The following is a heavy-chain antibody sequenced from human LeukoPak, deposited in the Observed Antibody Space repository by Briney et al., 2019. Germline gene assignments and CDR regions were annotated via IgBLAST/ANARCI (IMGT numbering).Heavy chain of an antibody. D-gene: IGHD3-22*01. CDR1: GGSISSYY. CDR3: ARAHYSSGHYSN. CDR2: IYYSGST. V-gene: IGHV4-59*01. J-gene: IGHJ4*02. Sequence: SETLSLTCTVSGGSISSYYWSWIRQPPGEGLELIGYIYYSGSTNHNPSLKSRVTISVDTSKNQFSLKLSSVTAADTAVYYCARAHYSSGHYSNWGQGTLVTVSS.